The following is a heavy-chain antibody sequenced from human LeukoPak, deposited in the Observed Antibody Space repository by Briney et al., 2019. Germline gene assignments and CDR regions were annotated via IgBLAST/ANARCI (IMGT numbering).Heavy chain of an antibody. CDR2: IYYSGST. V-gene: IGHV4-59*01. J-gene: IGHJ3*02. D-gene: IGHD1-7*01. CDR1: GGSISSYY. Sequence: SETLSLTCTVSGGSISSYYWSWIRQPPGKGLEWIGYIYYSGSTNYNPSLKSRVTISVDTSKNQFSLKLSSVTAADTAVYYCARGERKWNCDLPDIWGQGTMVTVSS. CDR3: ARGERKWNCDLPDI.